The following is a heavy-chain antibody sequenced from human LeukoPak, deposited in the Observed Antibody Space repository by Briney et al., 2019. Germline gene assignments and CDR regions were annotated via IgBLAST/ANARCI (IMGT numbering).Heavy chain of an antibody. V-gene: IGHV3-30*19. D-gene: IGHD3-22*01. CDR1: GFTFSSYG. CDR3: ARALPITMIVVVYPGGMDV. CDR2: ISYDGSSK. J-gene: IGHJ6*02. Sequence: GGSLRLSCAASGFTFSSYGMHWVRQAPGKGLEWVAVISYDGSSKYYADSVKGRFTISRDNSKNTLYLQMNSLRAEDTSVYYCARALPITMIVVVYPGGMDVWGQGTTVTVSS.